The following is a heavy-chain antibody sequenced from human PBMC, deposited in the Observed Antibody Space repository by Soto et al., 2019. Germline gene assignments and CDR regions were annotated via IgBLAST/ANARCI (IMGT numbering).Heavy chain of an antibody. V-gene: IGHV4-59*08. J-gene: IGHJ4*02. CDR3: SRKSGSAYYFDY. D-gene: IGHD6-19*01. CDR1: GGSISSYY. CDR2: IYYSGST. Sequence: SETLSLTCTVSGGSISSYYWSWIRQPPGKGLEWIGYIYYSGSTNYNPSLKSRVTISLDTSKNQFSLKLSSVNAADTAVYYCSRKSGSAYYFDYWGQGTLVTVSS.